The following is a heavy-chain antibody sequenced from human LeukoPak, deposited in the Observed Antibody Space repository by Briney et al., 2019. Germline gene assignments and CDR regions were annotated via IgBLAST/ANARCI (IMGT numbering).Heavy chain of an antibody. V-gene: IGHV3-21*01. CDR2: ISSSSSYI. J-gene: IGHJ5*02. D-gene: IGHD3-22*01. Sequence: GGSLRLSCAASGFTFSSYSMNWVRQAPGKGLEWVSSISSSSSYIYYADSVKGRFTISRDNAKNSLYLQMNSLGAEDTAVYYGARGGEVIYWFDPWGQGTLVTVSS. CDR1: GFTFSSYS. CDR3: ARGGEVIYWFDP.